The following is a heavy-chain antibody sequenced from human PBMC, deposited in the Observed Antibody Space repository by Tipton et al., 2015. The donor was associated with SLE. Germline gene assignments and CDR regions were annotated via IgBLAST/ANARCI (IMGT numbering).Heavy chain of an antibody. CDR1: GLTFSSYS. V-gene: IGHV3-48*01. Sequence: SLRLSCAASGLTFSSYSMNWVRQAPGKGLEWVSYISSSGSTKHYPDSVKGRFTISRDNAKNSLYLQMNSLRVEDTAVYYCAREMGAGGVCSGGTCYTGLDYWGQGTLVTVSS. J-gene: IGHJ4*02. D-gene: IGHD2-15*01. CDR3: AREMGAGGVCSGGTCYTGLDY. CDR2: ISSSGSTK.